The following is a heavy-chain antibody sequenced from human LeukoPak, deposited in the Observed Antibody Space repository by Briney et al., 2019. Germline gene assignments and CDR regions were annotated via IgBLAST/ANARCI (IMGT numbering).Heavy chain of an antibody. CDR2: IYYSGST. CDR1: GGSISSGDYY. D-gene: IGHD2-2*01. V-gene: IGHV4-30-4*08. CDR3: ARDIVVVPAAIGSNWFDP. J-gene: IGHJ5*02. Sequence: PSETLSLTCTVSGGSISSGDYYWSWIRQPPGKGLEWIGYIYYSGSTYYNPSLKSRVTISVDTSKNQFSLKLSSVTAADTAVYYCARDIVVVPAAIGSNWFDPWGQGTLVTVSS.